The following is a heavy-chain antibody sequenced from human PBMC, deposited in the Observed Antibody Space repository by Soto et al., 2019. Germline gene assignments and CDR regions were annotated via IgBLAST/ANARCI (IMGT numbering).Heavy chain of an antibody. Sequence: SVKVSCKTSGFTFSSSAVHWVRQARGHRLQWIGWIDVGSANANYAQMLQERVTISRDKSKNTVDLQMNSLRAEDTAVYYCAKVGPYDSGSYMFRYNWFGPWGPGTLVTVSS. CDR1: GFTFSSSA. V-gene: IGHV1-58*01. J-gene: IGHJ5*02. CDR3: AKVGPYDSGSYMFRYNWFGP. D-gene: IGHD3-10*01. CDR2: IDVGSANA.